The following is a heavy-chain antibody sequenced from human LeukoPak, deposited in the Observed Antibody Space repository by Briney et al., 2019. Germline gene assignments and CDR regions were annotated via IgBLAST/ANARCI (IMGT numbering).Heavy chain of an antibody. Sequence: PGGSLRLSCAASGFTFTKYWMTWVRQAPGKGLEWVGNIKQDGSDKNYMDSVKGRFTISRDNTKNSVYLQMSSLRAEDTAVYYCARGQGGPDAFDIWGQGTMVTVSS. J-gene: IGHJ3*02. V-gene: IGHV3-7*01. CDR2: IKQDGSDK. CDR3: ARGQGGPDAFDI. CDR1: GFTFTKYW.